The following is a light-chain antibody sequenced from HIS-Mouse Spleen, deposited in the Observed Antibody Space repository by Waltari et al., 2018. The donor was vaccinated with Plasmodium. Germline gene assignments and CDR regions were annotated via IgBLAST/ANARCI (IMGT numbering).Light chain of an antibody. CDR2: RNK. J-gene: IGLJ3*02. CDR3: AAWDDSLSGWV. Sequence: QSVLTQPPSASGTPGQRVTISCSGSSSNIGSNYVYWYQQHPGTAPKLLIYRNKQRPSGGPDRFSGSKSGTSASLTISGLRSEDEADYYWAAWDDSLSGWVFGGGTKLTVL. CDR1: SSNIGSNY. V-gene: IGLV1-47*01.